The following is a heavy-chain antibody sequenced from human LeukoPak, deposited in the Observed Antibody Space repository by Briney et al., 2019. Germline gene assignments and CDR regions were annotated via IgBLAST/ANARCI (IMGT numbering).Heavy chain of an antibody. V-gene: IGHV3-30*18. CDR1: GVTFSRYG. CDR3: AQDHEDIVVVVAAYIDY. D-gene: IGHD2-15*01. J-gene: IGHJ4*02. CDR2: ISYDGSNK. Sequence: GGSLRLSCAASGVTFSRYGIHWVRQAPGKGLEWVAVISYDGSNKYYAASVNSRFTTSRDNSKTTLHLQMTSMTAEDTAVYYCAQDHEDIVVVVAAYIDYWGQGTLVTVSS.